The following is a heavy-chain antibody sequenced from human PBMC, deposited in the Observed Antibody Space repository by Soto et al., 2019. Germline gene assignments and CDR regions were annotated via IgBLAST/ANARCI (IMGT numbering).Heavy chain of an antibody. J-gene: IGHJ4*02. Sequence: PSETLSLTCAVSGGSIISGGYSCVCIRQPPGKGLEWIGYIYHSGSTYYNPSLKSRVTISVDRSKNQFSLKLSSVTAADTAVYYCARTIFGVVSRYFDYWGQGTLVTVSS. V-gene: IGHV4-30-2*01. D-gene: IGHD3-3*01. CDR1: GGSIISGGYS. CDR2: IYHSGST. CDR3: ARTIFGVVSRYFDY.